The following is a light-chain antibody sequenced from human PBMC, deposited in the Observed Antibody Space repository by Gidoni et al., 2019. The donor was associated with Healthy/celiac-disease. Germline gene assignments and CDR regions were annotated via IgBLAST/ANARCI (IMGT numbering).Light chain of an antibody. CDR1: QSVSSY. Sequence: EIVLTPSPATLSLSPGERATLSCRASQSVSSYLAWYQQKPGQAPRLLIYDASNRATGIPARFSGSGSGTDFTLTISSLEPEDYAVYYCQQRSNWPLMYTFXXXTKLEIK. V-gene: IGKV3-11*01. CDR3: QQRSNWPLMYT. J-gene: IGKJ2*01. CDR2: DAS.